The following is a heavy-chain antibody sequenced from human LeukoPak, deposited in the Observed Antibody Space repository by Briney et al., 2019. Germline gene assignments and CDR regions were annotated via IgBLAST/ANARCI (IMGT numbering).Heavy chain of an antibody. J-gene: IGHJ6*04. V-gene: IGHV1-69*13. Sequence: SVKVSCKASGGTFSSYAISWVRQAPGQGLEWMGGIIPIFGTANYAQKSQGRVTITADESTSTAYMELSSLRSEDTAVYYCARVDCSSTSCYDNYYYGMDVWGKGTTVTVSS. CDR2: IIPIFGTA. D-gene: IGHD2-2*01. CDR3: ARVDCSSTSCYDNYYYGMDV. CDR1: GGTFSSYA.